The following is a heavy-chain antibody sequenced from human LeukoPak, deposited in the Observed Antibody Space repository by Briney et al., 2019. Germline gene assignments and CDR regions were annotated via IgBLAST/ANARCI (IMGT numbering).Heavy chain of an antibody. V-gene: IGHV4-34*01. Sequence: SETLSLTCAVYGGSFSGYYWSWIRQPPGKGLEWIGEINHSGSTNYNPSLKSRVTISVDTSKNQFSLKLSSVTAADTAVYYCAREGIAARPGEDYFDYWGQGTLVTVSS. CDR3: AREGIAARPGEDYFDY. CDR1: GGSFSGYY. D-gene: IGHD6-6*01. CDR2: INHSGST. J-gene: IGHJ4*02.